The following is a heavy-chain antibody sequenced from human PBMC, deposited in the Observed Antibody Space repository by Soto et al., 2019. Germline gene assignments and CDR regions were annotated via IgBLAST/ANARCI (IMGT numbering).Heavy chain of an antibody. CDR1: GGSISSSSYY. V-gene: IGHV4-39*01. CDR2: IYYSGST. Sequence: PSETLSLTCTVSGGSISSSSYYWGWIRQPPGKGLEWIGSIYYSGSTYYNPSLKSRVTISVDTSKNPFSRKLSAVTAADTAVYYCARHATTVTTYIDYWGQGTLVTVSS. D-gene: IGHD4-17*01. J-gene: IGHJ4*02. CDR3: ARHATTVTTYIDY.